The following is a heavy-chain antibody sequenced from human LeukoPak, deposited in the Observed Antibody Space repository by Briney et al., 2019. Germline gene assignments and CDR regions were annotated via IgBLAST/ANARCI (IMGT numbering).Heavy chain of an antibody. V-gene: IGHV4-4*07. D-gene: IGHD2-2*02. CDR3: ATVAAAAIRANYYYFYMDV. J-gene: IGHJ6*03. CDR1: GGSISSYY. Sequence: PSETLSLTCTVSGGSISSYYWSWIRQPAGKGLEWIGLIYTSGSTNYNPSLKSRVAMSVDTSKNQFSLKLSSVTAADTAVYYCATVAAAAIRANYYYFYMDVWGKGTTVTVSS. CDR2: IYTSGST.